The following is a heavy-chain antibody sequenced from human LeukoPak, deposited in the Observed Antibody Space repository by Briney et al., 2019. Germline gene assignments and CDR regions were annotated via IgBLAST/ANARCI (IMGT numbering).Heavy chain of an antibody. CDR1: GLTVSSNY. CDR3: ARGSYSHAFDI. D-gene: IGHD3-10*01. V-gene: IGHV3-53*01. Sequence: GGSLRLFCAASGLTVSSNYMSWVRQAPGKGLEWVSVIYSGGSTYFADSVNGRFTIFRDNSKNTLYLQMNSLRAEDAAVYYCARGSYSHAFDIWGQGTMVTVSS. J-gene: IGHJ3*02. CDR2: IYSGGST.